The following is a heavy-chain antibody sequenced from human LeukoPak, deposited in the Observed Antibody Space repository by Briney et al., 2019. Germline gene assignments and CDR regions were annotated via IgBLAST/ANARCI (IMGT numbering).Heavy chain of an antibody. D-gene: IGHD3-22*01. CDR2: ISYDGSNK. Sequence: GRSLRLSCAASGFTFSSYGMHWVRQAPGKGLEWVAVISYDGSNKYYADSVKGRFTISRDNSKNTLYLQMNSLRAEDTAVYYCAKDLYDSSGGGLDSWGQGTLVTVSS. CDR3: AKDLYDSSGGGLDS. CDR1: GFTFSSYG. J-gene: IGHJ5*01. V-gene: IGHV3-30*18.